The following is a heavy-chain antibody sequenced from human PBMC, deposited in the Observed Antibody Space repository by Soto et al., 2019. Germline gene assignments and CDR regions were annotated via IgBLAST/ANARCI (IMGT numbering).Heavy chain of an antibody. V-gene: IGHV1-46*01. CDR2: INPSGGST. J-gene: IGHJ6*02. D-gene: IGHD6-6*01. CDR1: GYTFTSYY. CDR3: ARVGSSGKHNLYGMDV. Sequence: VASVKVSCKASGYTFTSYYMHWVRQAPGQGLEWMGIINPSGGSTSYAQKFQGRVTMTRDTSTSTVYMELSSLRSEDTAVYYCARVGSSGKHNLYGMDVWGQGTTVTVSS.